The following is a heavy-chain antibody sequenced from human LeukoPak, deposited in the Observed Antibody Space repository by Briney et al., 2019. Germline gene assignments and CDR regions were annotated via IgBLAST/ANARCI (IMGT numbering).Heavy chain of an antibody. CDR2: INSDGSST. D-gene: IGHD2-2*01. Sequence: GGSLRLSCAASGFTFSSYWVLWVRQAPGKGLVWVSPINSDGSSTTYADSVKGRFTISRDNAKNTLYLQMNSLRAEDTGVYYCARDLTECTSTRCYYGPVDCWGQGTLVTVSS. V-gene: IGHV3-74*01. J-gene: IGHJ4*02. CDR3: ARDLTECTSTRCYYGPVDC. CDR1: GFTFSSYW.